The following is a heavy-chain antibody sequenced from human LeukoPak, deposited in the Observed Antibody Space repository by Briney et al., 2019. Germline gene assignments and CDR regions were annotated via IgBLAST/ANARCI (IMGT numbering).Heavy chain of an antibody. CDR3: TTDPSSPRLWTGYIVDY. CDR1: GFTFSSYA. J-gene: IGHJ4*02. Sequence: GGSLRLSCAASGFTFSSYAMSWVRQAPGKGLEWVSAISGSGGSTYYADSVKGRFTISRDNSKNTLYLQMNSLRAEDTAVYFCTTDPSSPRLWTGYIVDYWGQGTLVTVSS. D-gene: IGHD3/OR15-3a*01. CDR2: ISGSGGST. V-gene: IGHV3-23*01.